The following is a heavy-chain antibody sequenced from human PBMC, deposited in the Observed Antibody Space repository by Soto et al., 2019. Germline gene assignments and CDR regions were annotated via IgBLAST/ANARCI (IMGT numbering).Heavy chain of an antibody. CDR2: INHSGST. CDR1: GGSFSGYY. J-gene: IGHJ4*02. V-gene: IGHV4-34*01. CDR3: ARGDVDILTGRFDY. D-gene: IGHD3-9*01. Sequence: SETLSLTCAVYGGSFSGYYWSWIRQPPGKGLEWIGEINHSGSTNYNPSLRIRVTISVDTSKNQFSLKLSSVTAADTAVYYCARGDVDILTGRFDYWGQGTLVTVSS.